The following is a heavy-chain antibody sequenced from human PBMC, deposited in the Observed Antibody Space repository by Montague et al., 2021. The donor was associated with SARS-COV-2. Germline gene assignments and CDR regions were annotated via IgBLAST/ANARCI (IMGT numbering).Heavy chain of an antibody. CDR2: IYRSGAT. J-gene: IGHJ4*02. D-gene: IGHD3-10*01. Sequence: TLSLTCAVSGGSISSGGYSWSWIRQPPGEGLEWIGYIYRSGATYYNPSLRSRVTMSVDRSQNHLYLKLSSVTAADTAVYYCATASGSGSLGFHYWGQGTLVLVSS. CDR1: GGSISSGGYS. CDR3: ATASGSGSLGFHY. V-gene: IGHV4-30-2*01.